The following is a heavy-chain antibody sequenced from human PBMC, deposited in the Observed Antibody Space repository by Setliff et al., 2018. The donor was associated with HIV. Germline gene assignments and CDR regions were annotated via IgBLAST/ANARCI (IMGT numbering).Heavy chain of an antibody. CDR2: IYYSGSP. CDR1: GRSISSYH. J-gene: IGHJ3*02. D-gene: IGHD3-16*02. Sequence: PSETLSLTCTVSGRSISSYHWSWIRQPPGKGLEWIGYIYYSGSPNYNPSLKSRVTISVDTFKNQFSLKLSSVTAADTAVYYCARHMGRAYYDYAGGSYRRGDAFDIWGLGTMVTVSS. CDR3: ARHMGRAYYDYAGGSYRRGDAFDI. V-gene: IGHV4-59*08.